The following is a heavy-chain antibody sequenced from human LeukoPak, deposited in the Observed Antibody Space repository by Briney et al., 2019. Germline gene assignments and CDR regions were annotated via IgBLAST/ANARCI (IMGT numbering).Heavy chain of an antibody. D-gene: IGHD6-19*01. CDR1: GYTFTGYY. CDR2: INPNSGGT. V-gene: IGHV1-2*02. CDR3: ARDVAVAGTDLDY. J-gene: IGHJ4*02. Sequence: ASVKVSCKASGYTFTGYYMHWVRQAPGQGVEWMGWINPNSGGTNYAQKFQGRVTMTRDTSTSTAYMELSRLRSDDTAVYYCARDVAVAGTDLDYWGQGTLVTVSS.